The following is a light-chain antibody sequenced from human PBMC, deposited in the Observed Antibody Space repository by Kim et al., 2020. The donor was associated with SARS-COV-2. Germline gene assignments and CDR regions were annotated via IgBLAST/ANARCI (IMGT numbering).Light chain of an antibody. CDR3: QQLNSYPRLT. J-gene: IGKJ4*01. CDR1: QGISSY. Sequence: DIQMTQSPSTLSAFVGDRVTMTCRASQGISSYLAWYQQKPGKAPKLLIYAASTLQSGVPSRFSGSGSGTEFTLTISSLQPEDFATYYCQQLNSYPRLTFGGGTKVDIK. CDR2: AAS. V-gene: IGKV1-9*01.